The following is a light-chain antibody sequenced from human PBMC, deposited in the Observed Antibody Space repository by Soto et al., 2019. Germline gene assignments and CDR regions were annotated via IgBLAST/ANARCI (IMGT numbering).Light chain of an antibody. V-gene: IGKV1-16*01. CDR3: QQYNSYSWT. CDR2: GSS. Sequence: IHRTHSPSSVSASVWYRVTITFLASQSISTYLNWYQHKPGKAPNLLIYGSSSLQRGVPSRFSGSGSGTEFTLTISSLQPDDFATYYCQQYNSYSWTFGQGTKVDIK. J-gene: IGKJ1*01. CDR1: QSISTY.